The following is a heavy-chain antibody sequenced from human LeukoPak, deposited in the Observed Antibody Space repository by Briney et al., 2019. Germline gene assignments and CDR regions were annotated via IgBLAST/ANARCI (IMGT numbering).Heavy chain of an antibody. CDR3: ASAPRGYCSSASCPPHNWFDP. V-gene: IGHV4-39*07. CDR2: IYYSGST. Sequence: SETLSLTCTVSGGSISNSHYYWGWVRQPPGKGLEWIGYIYYSGSTYYNPSLKSRVTISVDTSKNQFSLKLSSVTAADTAVYYCASAPRGYCSSASCPPHNWFDPWGQGTLVTVSS. J-gene: IGHJ5*02. CDR1: GGSISNSHYY. D-gene: IGHD2-2*01.